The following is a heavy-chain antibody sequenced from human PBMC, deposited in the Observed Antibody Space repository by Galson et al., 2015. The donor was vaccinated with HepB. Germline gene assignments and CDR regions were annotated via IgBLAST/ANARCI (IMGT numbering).Heavy chain of an antibody. CDR2: IYSGDTT. J-gene: IGHJ4*02. D-gene: IGHD6-19*01. CDR1: GLTVSSNY. Sequence: SLRLSCAASGLTVSSNYMSWVRQAPGKGLEWVSLIYSGDTTYYADSVKGRFSISRDNSKNTLYLQMNSLRADDTAVYYCARGPPLGVAGPLFDSWGQGTLVTVSS. V-gene: IGHV3-66*01. CDR3: ARGPPLGVAGPLFDS.